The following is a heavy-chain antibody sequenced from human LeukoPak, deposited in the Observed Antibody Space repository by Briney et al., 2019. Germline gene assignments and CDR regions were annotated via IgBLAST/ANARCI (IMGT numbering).Heavy chain of an antibody. D-gene: IGHD2-15*01. V-gene: IGHV4-31*03. CDR1: GDSISSGGYY. CDR3: ARTGPDCSGGSCYSEAY. CDR2: IHYSGTT. Sequence: SETLSLTCTVSGDSISSGGYYWSWIRQHPGKGLEWIGYIHYSGTTYYNPSLKSRVTISVDTSEKQFSLRLSSVTAADTAVYYCARTGPDCSGGSCYSEAYWGQGTLVTVSS. J-gene: IGHJ4*02.